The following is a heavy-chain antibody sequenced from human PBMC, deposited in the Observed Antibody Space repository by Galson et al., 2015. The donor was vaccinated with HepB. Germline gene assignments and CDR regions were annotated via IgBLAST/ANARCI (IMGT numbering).Heavy chain of an antibody. CDR2: ISAYNGST. CDR3: ARDAAAAVGYYMDV. D-gene: IGHD6-13*01. CDR1: GYTFTSYG. Sequence: SVKVSCKASGYTFTSYGISWVRQAPGQGLEWMGWISAYNGSTNYAQKLQGRVTMTTDTSTSTAYMELRSLRSDDTAVYYCARDAAAAVGYYMDVWGKGTTVTVSS. V-gene: IGHV1-18*01. J-gene: IGHJ6*03.